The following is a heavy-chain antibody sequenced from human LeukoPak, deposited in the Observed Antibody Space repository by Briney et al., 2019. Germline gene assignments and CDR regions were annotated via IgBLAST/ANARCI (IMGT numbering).Heavy chain of an antibody. D-gene: IGHD6-19*01. CDR3: ARLPVAGTRFDF. CDR1: GGSISSSSYY. CDR2: MFYSGST. J-gene: IGHJ4*02. V-gene: IGHV4-39*01. Sequence: SETLSLTCTVSGGSISSSSYYWGWIRQPPGKGLEWIGSMFYSGSTYYNPSLKGRATISVDTSKHGFSLQLSSVTAADTAVYYCARLPVAGTRFDFWGQGTLVTVSS.